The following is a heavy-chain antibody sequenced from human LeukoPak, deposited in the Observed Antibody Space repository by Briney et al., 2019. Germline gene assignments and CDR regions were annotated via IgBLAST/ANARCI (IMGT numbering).Heavy chain of an antibody. D-gene: IGHD6-19*01. V-gene: IGHV3-74*01. CDR1: GFTFSSYW. CDR2: INSDGSST. CDR3: ARVGSSGWYGSYYGMDV. J-gene: IGHJ6*02. Sequence: GGSLRLSCAASGFTFSSYWMHWVRQAPGKGLVWVSRINSDGSSTSYADSVKGRFTISRDNAKNTLCLQMNSLRAEDTAVYYCARVGSSGWYGSYYGMDVWGQGTTVTVSS.